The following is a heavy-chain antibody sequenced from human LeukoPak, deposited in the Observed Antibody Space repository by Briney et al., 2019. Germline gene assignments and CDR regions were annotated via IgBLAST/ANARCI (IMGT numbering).Heavy chain of an antibody. Sequence: ASVKVSCKASGGTFSGYAISWVRQAPGQGLEWMGRIIPIFGTANYAQKFQGRVTITTDESTSTAYMELSSLRSEDTAVYYCARDVVVVITTSLDAFDIWGQGTMVTVSS. J-gene: IGHJ3*02. CDR1: GGTFSGYA. CDR2: IIPIFGTA. D-gene: IGHD3-22*01. CDR3: ARDVVVVITTSLDAFDI. V-gene: IGHV1-69*05.